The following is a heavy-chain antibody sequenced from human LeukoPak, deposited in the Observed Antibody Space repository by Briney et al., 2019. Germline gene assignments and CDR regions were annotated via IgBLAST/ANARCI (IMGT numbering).Heavy chain of an antibody. CDR3: ARAGGNYYDSSEFDY. Sequence: HPGGSLRLSCAASGFTFSSYGMHWVRQAPGKGLEWVAVIWYDGSNKYYADSVKGRFTISRDNSKNTLYLQMNSLRAEDTAVYYCARAGGNYYDSSEFDYWGQGTLVTVSS. J-gene: IGHJ4*02. CDR1: GFTFSSYG. CDR2: IWYDGSNK. V-gene: IGHV3-33*01. D-gene: IGHD3-22*01.